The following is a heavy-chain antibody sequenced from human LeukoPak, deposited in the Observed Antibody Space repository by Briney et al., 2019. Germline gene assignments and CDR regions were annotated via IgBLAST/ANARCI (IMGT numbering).Heavy chain of an antibody. CDR1: GFTFSSYA. Sequence: PGGSLRLSSAASGFTFSSYAMSWVRQAPGKGLEWVAFIRYDGSNKYYADSVKGRFTISRDNSKNTLYLQMNSLRAEDTAVYYCAKDWVGVTMVRGEGGYFDYWGQGTLVTVSS. CDR3: AKDWVGVTMVRGEGGYFDY. V-gene: IGHV3-30*02. J-gene: IGHJ4*02. D-gene: IGHD3-10*01. CDR2: IRYDGSNK.